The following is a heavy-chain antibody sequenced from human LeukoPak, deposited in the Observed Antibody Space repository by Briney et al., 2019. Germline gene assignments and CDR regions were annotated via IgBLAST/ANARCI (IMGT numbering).Heavy chain of an antibody. D-gene: IGHD6-6*01. CDR2: ISSSSSTI. Sequence: GGSLRLSCAASGFTFSSYSMNWVRQAPGKGLEWVSHISSSSSTIYYADSVKGRFTISRDNAKNSLYLQMNSLRAEDTAVYYCARLYSSSSGKAFDIWGQGTMVTVSS. CDR1: GFTFSSYS. CDR3: ARLYSSSSGKAFDI. V-gene: IGHV3-48*04. J-gene: IGHJ3*02.